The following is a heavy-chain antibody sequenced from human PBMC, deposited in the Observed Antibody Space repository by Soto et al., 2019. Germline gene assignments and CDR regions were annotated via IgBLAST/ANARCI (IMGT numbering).Heavy chain of an antibody. CDR3: AREAAQQWLVRRYYYYGMDV. CDR1: GYTFTGYY. CDR2: INPNSGGT. J-gene: IGHJ6*02. V-gene: IGHV1-2*04. Sequence: ASVKVSCKASGYTFTGYYMHWVRQAPGQGLEWMGWINPNSGGTNYAQKFQGWVIMTRDTSISTAYMELSRLRSDDTAVYYCAREAAQQWLVRRYYYYGMDVWGQGTTVTVSS. D-gene: IGHD6-19*01.